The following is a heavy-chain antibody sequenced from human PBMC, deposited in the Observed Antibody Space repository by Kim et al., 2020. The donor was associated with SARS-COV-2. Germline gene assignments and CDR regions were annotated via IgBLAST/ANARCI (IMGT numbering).Heavy chain of an antibody. Sequence: SETLSLTCAVSGGSISTSDYYWGWIRQPPGKGLEWIGNVYHDGDSYYNPFFKSRVTISPDTSRNQFSLSLRSVTAAATAGYYGGRYEGSGNYPKALDSWG. V-gene: IGHV4-39*07. J-gene: IGHJ5*01. D-gene: IGHD3-10*01. CDR1: GGSISTSDYY. CDR2: VYHDGDS. CDR3: GRYEGSGNYPKALDS.